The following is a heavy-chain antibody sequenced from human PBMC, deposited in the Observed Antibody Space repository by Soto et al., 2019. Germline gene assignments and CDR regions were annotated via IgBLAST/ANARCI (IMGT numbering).Heavy chain of an antibody. V-gene: IGHV3-48*02. CDR3: ARDNPRSPGWDV. Sequence: EVQLVESGGGLVQPGGSLRLSGEASGFTLSSYSMNWARQAPGQGLEWVSYISSSSTTIYYADSVKGRFTISRDNAKNSLYLQMNSLRDEDTAVYYCARDNPRSPGWDVWGQGTTVTVSS. CDR2: ISSSSTTI. J-gene: IGHJ6*02. CDR1: GFTLSSYS.